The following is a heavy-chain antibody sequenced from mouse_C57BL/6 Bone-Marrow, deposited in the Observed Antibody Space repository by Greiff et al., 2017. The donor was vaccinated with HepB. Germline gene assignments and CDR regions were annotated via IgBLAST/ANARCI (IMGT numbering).Heavy chain of an antibody. CDR3: APYDYDDYYAMDY. V-gene: IGHV14-3*01. D-gene: IGHD2-4*01. CDR1: GFNIKNTY. J-gene: IGHJ4*01. Sequence: SVAELVRPGASVKLSCTASGFNIKNTYMHWVKQRPEQGLEWIGRIDPANGNTKYAPKFQGKATITADTSSNTAYLQLSSLTSEDTAIYYCAPYDYDDYYAMDYWGQGTSVTVSS. CDR2: IDPANGNT.